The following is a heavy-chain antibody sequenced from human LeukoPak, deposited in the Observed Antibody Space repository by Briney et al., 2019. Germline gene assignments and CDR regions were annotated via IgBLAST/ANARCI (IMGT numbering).Heavy chain of an antibody. D-gene: IGHD1-1*01. CDR2: INHSGST. CDR1: GGSFSGYY. J-gene: IGHJ6*03. CDR3: ARRYGYYMDV. V-gene: IGHV4-34*01. Sequence: SETLSLTCAVYGGSFSGYYWSWIRQPPGKGLEWVGEINHSGSTNYNPSLESRVTISVDTSKNQFSLKLSSVTAADTAVYYCARRYGYYMDVWGKGTTVTVSS.